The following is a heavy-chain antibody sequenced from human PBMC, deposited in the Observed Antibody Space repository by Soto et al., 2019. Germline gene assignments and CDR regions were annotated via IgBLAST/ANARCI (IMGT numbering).Heavy chain of an antibody. D-gene: IGHD1-1*01. V-gene: IGHV4-59*08. J-gene: IGHJ3*02. CDR3: ARQPPGTAAFDI. CDR1: GGSISNYY. Sequence: QVQLQESGPGLVKPSETLSLTCSVSGGSISNYYWSCIQQTPGKGLEWIGYIYYSGTTNYNPSLESRVTMSVDTSKNQISLKLSSVTAADTAMYYCARQPPGTAAFDIWGQGTMVTVSS. CDR2: IYYSGTT.